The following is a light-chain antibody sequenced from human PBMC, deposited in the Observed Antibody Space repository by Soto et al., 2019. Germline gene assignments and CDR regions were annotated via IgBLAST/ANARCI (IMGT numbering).Light chain of an antibody. J-gene: IGLJ3*02. CDR3: GSYTTSSTLV. Sequence: QSALTQPASMSESPGPSITISCTGTSSDIGAYNYFSWYQQYPGKAPKLMIYDVTNRPSGVSNRFSGSKSGNTASLTISGLQAEDEADYYCGSYTTSSTLVFGGGTKLTVL. V-gene: IGLV2-14*03. CDR2: DVT. CDR1: SSDIGAYNY.